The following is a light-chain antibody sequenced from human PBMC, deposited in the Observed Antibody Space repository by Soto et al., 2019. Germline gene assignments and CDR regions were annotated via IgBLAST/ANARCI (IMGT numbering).Light chain of an antibody. J-gene: IGKJ4*01. V-gene: IGKV3-20*01. CDR3: HQYGSSPLT. CDR1: QSVTSSY. Sequence: EIVLTQSPGTLSLSPGERATLSCRASQSVTSSYLAWYQQKPGQAPRLLIYGASSRATGIPDRFSGSGSGTDFPLTISRLEPQDFAMYYCHQYGSSPLTFGGVTKVEIK. CDR2: GAS.